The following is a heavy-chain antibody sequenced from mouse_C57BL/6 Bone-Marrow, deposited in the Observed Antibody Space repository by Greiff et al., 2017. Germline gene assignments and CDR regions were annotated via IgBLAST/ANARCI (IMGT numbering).Heavy chain of an antibody. Sequence: QVQLKESGPGLVQPSQSLSITCTVSGFSLTSYGVHWVRQSPGKGLEWLGVIWSGGSTDYNAAFISRLSISKDNSKSQVFFKMNSLQADDTAIYYCARNSTSYDYDGYYDAMDYWGQGTSVTVSS. CDR2: IWSGGST. CDR3: ARNSTSYDYDGYYDAMDY. J-gene: IGHJ4*01. D-gene: IGHD2-4*01. V-gene: IGHV2-2*01. CDR1: GFSLTSYG.